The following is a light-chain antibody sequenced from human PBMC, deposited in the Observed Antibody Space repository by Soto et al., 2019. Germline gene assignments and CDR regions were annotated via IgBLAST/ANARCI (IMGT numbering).Light chain of an antibody. Sequence: EIVMTQSPATQSVSPGERATLSCRASQSFSNTYLAWYQQKPGQAPRLLIYGASTRATGIPARFSGSGSGTEFTLTISSLQSEDFAVYYCQQYNNWPRTFGQGTKVDI. CDR3: QQYNNWPRT. J-gene: IGKJ1*01. CDR2: GAS. V-gene: IGKV3-15*01. CDR1: QSFSNTY.